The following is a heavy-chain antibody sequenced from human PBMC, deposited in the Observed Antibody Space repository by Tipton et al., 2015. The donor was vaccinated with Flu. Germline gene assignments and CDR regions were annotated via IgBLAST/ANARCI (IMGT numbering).Heavy chain of an antibody. CDR2: ISGDLVPDVTT. V-gene: IGHV3-23*01. J-gene: IGHJ4*02. Sequence: SLRLSCAASGFTFSSYAMSWVRQAPGKGLEWVSHISGDLVPDVTTYYADSVKGRFAISRDNSKNTLFLQMNSLRADDTAVYYCAKRGRDGYNLYFDDWGQGTLVTVSS. D-gene: IGHD5-24*01. CDR3: AKRGRDGYNLYFDD. CDR1: GFTFSSYA.